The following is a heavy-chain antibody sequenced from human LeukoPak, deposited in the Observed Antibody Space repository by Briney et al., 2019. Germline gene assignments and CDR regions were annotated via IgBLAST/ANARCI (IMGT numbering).Heavy chain of an antibody. CDR2: IKQDGSEK. CDR3: ARRPPNQLLRVGYNFDY. D-gene: IGHD2-2*01. Sequence: GGSLRLSCAASGFTFSSYWMSWVRQAPGKGLEWVANIKQDGSEKYYVDSVKGRFTISRDNAKNSLYLQMNSLRAEDTAVYYCARRPPNQLLRVGYNFDYWGPGTLVTVSS. V-gene: IGHV3-7*01. CDR1: GFTFSSYW. J-gene: IGHJ4*02.